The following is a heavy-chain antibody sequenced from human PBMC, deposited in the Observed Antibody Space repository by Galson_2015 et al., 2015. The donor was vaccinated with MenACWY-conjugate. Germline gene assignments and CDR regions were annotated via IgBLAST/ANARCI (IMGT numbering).Heavy chain of an antibody. CDR3: VRDRAGGATDY. CDR1: AYSISSGFY. D-gene: IGHD1-26*01. V-gene: IGHV4-38-2*02. CDR2: INHSGST. J-gene: IGHJ4*02. Sequence: SETLSLTCTVSAYSISSGFYWGWIRQPPGKGLEWIGTINHSGSTYYNPSLKSRVTISVDTSKNQFSLKLRSVTAADTAVYYCVRDRAGGATDYWGLGTLVTVSS.